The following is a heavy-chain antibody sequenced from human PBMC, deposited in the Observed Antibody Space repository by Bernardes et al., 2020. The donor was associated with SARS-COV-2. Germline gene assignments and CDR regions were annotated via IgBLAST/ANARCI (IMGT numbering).Heavy chain of an antibody. CDR3: ARQLWLRAPFDY. CDR1: GGSISSSSYY. Sequence: SETLSLTCTVSGGSISSSSYYWGWIRQPPGKGLEWIGSIYYSGSTYYNPSLKSRVTISVDTSKNQFSLKLSSVTAADTAVYYCARQLWLRAPFDYWGQGTLVTVSS. V-gene: IGHV4-39*01. J-gene: IGHJ4*02. CDR2: IYYSGST. D-gene: IGHD5-18*01.